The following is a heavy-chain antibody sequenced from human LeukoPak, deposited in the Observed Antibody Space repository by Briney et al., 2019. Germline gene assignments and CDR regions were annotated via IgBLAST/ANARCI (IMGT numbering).Heavy chain of an antibody. Sequence: SETLSLTCTVSGGSISSTSSYWGWIRQPPGKGLEWIATIYYSGSTNYNPSLKSRVTISVDTSKNQFSLQLTSVTAADTAVYYCAGSWERYNWFDPWGQGTLVTVSS. CDR2: IYYSGST. CDR3: AGSWERYNWFDP. CDR1: GGSISSTSSY. V-gene: IGHV4-39*07. D-gene: IGHD6-13*01. J-gene: IGHJ5*02.